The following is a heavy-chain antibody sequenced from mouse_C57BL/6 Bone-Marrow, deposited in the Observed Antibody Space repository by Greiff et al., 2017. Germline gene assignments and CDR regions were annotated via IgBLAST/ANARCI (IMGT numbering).Heavy chain of an antibody. D-gene: IGHD2-3*01. CDR2: IWSGGST. J-gene: IGHJ4*01. V-gene: IGHV2-2*01. Sequence: QVQLQQSGPGLVQPSQSLSITCTVSGFSLTSYGVHWVRQSPGKGLEWLGVIWSGGSTDYNAAFISRLSISKDNSKSQVFFKMNSLQAVDTAIYYCASPMMVTTYYYAMDYWGQGTSVTVSS. CDR3: ASPMMVTTYYYAMDY. CDR1: GFSLTSYG.